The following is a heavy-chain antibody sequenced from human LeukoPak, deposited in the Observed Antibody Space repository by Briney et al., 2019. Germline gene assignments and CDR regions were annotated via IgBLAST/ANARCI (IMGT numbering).Heavy chain of an antibody. J-gene: IGHJ3*02. CDR1: GYSISSGYY. D-gene: IGHD1-26*01. V-gene: IGHV4-38-2*02. Sequence: PSEALSLTCGVSGYSISSGYYWGWIRQPPGKGLEWIGSIYHSGSTYYNPSLKSRVTISVDTSKNQFSLKLSSVTAADTAVYYCARDGWDYDAFDIWGQGTMVTVSS. CDR2: IYHSGST. CDR3: ARDGWDYDAFDI.